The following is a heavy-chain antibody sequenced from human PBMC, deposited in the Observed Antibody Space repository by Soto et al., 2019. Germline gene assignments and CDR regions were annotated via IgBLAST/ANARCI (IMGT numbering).Heavy chain of an antibody. CDR2: INHSGST. D-gene: IGHD4-17*01. V-gene: IGHV4-34*01. Sequence: LSLTCAVYGGSFSGYYWSWIRQPPGKGLEWIGEINHSGSTNYNPSLKSRVTISVDTSKNQFSLKLSSVTAADTAVYYCASHYGDNSTWGQGTLVTVSS. CDR1: GGSFSGYY. J-gene: IGHJ5*02. CDR3: ASHYGDNST.